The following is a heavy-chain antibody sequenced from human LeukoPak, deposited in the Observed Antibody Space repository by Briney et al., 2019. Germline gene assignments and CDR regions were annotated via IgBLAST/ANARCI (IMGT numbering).Heavy chain of an antibody. CDR1: GFTFSSYA. J-gene: IGHJ4*02. CDR3: ARGGSLDY. D-gene: IGHD2-15*01. V-gene: IGHV3-64*01. CDR2: ISNDGGST. Sequence: GGSLRLSCAASGFTFSSYAMHWVRQAPGKGLEYVSAISNDGGSTYYANSVKGRFTISRDNSKNTLYLQMGSLRAEDMAVYYCARGGSLDYWGQGILVTVSS.